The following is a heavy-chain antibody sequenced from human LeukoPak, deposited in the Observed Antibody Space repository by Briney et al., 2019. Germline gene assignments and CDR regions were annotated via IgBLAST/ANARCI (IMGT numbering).Heavy chain of an antibody. Sequence: ASVKDSCEASGFTFVGYHMHWVRQVPGQGLEWMGWINPKSGGTKYAQKLQGRVTMTTDTSTSTAYMELRSLRSDDTAVYYCARNTDYDILTGYFFDYWGQGTLVTVSS. V-gene: IGHV1-2*02. J-gene: IGHJ4*02. CDR3: ARNTDYDILTGYFFDY. CDR1: GFTFVGYH. D-gene: IGHD3-9*01. CDR2: INPKSGGT.